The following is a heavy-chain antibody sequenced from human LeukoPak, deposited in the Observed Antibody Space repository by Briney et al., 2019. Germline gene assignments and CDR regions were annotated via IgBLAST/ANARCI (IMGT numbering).Heavy chain of an antibody. D-gene: IGHD4-11*01. CDR2: IFYSGST. J-gene: IGHJ4*02. Sequence: SETLSLTCTVSGGSLSSYYWTWIRQPPGKGLEWIGYIFYSGSTNYNPSLKSRITISVDTSKNQFSLKLSSVTAADTAVYYCARLRGNYFPDYWGQGTLVTVSS. V-gene: IGHV4-59*01. CDR3: ARLRGNYFPDY. CDR1: GGSLSSYY.